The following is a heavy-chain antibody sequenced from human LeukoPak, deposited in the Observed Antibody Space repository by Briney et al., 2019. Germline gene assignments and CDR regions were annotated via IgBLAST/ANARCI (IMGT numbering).Heavy chain of an antibody. CDR3: ARVRGYSYAGAYYYYMDV. CDR1: GGSISSHY. J-gene: IGHJ6*03. Sequence: SETLSLTCTDSGGSISSHYWSWTRQPPGKGLEWIGYISYSGSTNYNPSLKSRVTISLDTSKSQFSLTLTSVTAADTAVYYCARVRGYSYAGAYYYYMDVWGKGTTVTVSS. V-gene: IGHV4-59*11. D-gene: IGHD5-18*01. CDR2: ISYSGST.